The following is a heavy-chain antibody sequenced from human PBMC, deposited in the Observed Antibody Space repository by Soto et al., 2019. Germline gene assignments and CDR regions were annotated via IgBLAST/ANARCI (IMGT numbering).Heavy chain of an antibody. D-gene: IGHD2-15*01. V-gene: IGHV1-69*13. CDR1: GGTFSSYA. Sequence: GASVKHSCKASGGTFSSYAISWVRQAPGQGLEWMGGIIPIFGTANYAKKFQGRVTITADESTSRAYMELSSLRSEDTAVYYCARGRGVSATLVYWGQGTLVTVSS. CDR2: IIPIFGTA. J-gene: IGHJ4*02. CDR3: ARGRGVSATLVY.